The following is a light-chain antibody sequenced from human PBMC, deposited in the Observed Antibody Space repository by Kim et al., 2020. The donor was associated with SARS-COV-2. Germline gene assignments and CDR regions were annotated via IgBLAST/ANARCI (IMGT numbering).Light chain of an antibody. CDR3: GTWDNSLSAGYV. CDR1: SSNIGNNY. CDR2: DNN. V-gene: IGLV1-51*01. Sequence: KVTTSCSGSSSNIGNNYVSWYQQPPGTAPKLLIYDNNKRPSGIPDRFSGSKSGTSATLGITGLQTGDEADYYCGTWDNSLSAGYVFGTGTKVTVL. J-gene: IGLJ1*01.